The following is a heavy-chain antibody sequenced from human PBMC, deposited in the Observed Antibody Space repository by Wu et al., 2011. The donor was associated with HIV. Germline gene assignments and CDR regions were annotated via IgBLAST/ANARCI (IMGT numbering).Heavy chain of an antibody. V-gene: IGHV3-30*02. J-gene: IGHJ4*02. CDR3: AKGKRAYCGGDCSPPDGYFDY. D-gene: IGHD2-21*01. Sequence: EWVAFIRYDGSNKYYADSVKGRFTISRDNSKNTLYLQMNSLRAEDTAVYYCAKGKRAYCGGDCSPPDGYFDYWGQGTLVTVSS. CDR2: IRYDGSNK.